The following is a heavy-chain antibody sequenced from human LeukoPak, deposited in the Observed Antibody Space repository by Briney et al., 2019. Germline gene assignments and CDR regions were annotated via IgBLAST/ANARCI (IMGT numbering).Heavy chain of an antibody. CDR2: IYYSGST. D-gene: IGHD6-13*01. V-gene: IGHV4-39*07. Sequence: SETLSLTCTVSGGSISSSSYYWGWIRQPPGKGLEWIGSIYYSGSTYYNPSLKSRVTISVDTSKKQFSLKLSSVTAADTAVYYCARDTIAAAGRGEWFDPWGQGTVVTVSS. CDR3: ARDTIAAAGRGEWFDP. J-gene: IGHJ5*02. CDR1: GGSISSSSYY.